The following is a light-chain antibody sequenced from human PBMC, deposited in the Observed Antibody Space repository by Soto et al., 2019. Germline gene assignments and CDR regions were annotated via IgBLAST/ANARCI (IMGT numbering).Light chain of an antibody. Sequence: DIQMTQSPSSLAASVGDRVTITCRASQGIGNGLSWFQQKPGKAPKRLIYAASTLQSGVPSRFSGSGSGTEFTLTIIILQAEDFATYYCLRHNDYPITFGQGTRLEIK. CDR1: QGIGNG. CDR3: LRHNDYPIT. J-gene: IGKJ5*01. V-gene: IGKV1-17*01. CDR2: AAS.